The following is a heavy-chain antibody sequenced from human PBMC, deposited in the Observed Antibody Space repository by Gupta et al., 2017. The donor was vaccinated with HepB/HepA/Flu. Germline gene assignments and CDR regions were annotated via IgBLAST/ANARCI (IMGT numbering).Heavy chain of an antibody. CDR2: VSGSGDPR. V-gene: IGHV3-23*01. D-gene: IGHD6-13*01. Sequence: EVQLLESGGGLVQPGGSLKLSCAASRFFFSGFAMSWVRQTPAKGLEWVAAVSGSGDPRFYADSVKGRFTISRDNSKNTLYLEMTSLTIEDSAIYYCAKIKGGSTWYSSAFDSWGQGTLVTVSS. CDR1: RFFFSGFA. J-gene: IGHJ4*02. CDR3: AKIKGGSTWYSSAFDS.